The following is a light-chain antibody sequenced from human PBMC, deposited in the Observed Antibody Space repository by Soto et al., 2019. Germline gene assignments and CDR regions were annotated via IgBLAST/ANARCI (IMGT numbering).Light chain of an antibody. Sequence: TQSPCSLSASFGDRVTITFRTNQSSAKYLDWYQQKPGKAPKVLIYGASSLQTGIPSRFSGSGSGTDFTLTISSLQPEDFATYYCQQSYNTPWTFGQGTKVDI. V-gene: IGKV1-39*01. CDR1: QSSAKY. CDR2: GAS. CDR3: QQSYNTPWT. J-gene: IGKJ1*01.